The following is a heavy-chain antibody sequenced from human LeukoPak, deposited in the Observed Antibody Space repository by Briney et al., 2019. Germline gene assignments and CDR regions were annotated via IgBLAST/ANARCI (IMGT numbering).Heavy chain of an antibody. J-gene: IGHJ5*02. V-gene: IGHV1-2*06. CDR3: ARAVYDSSWFDP. CDR2: INPNSGGT. CDR1: GYIFTDYY. D-gene: IGHD3-22*01. Sequence: ASVKVSCKASGYIFTDYYIHWVRQAPGQGHEWMGRINPNSGGTNFAQKFQARVTMTSDTSISTAYMEVSGLESDDTAVYYCARAVYDSSWFDPWGQGTLVTVSS.